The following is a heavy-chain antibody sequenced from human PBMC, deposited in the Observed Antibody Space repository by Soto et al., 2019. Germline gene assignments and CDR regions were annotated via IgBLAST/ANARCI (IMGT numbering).Heavy chain of an antibody. CDR3: ARHDYADMTFDL. Sequence: QVLLQEPGPGQVRPSETLSLTCIVSGGSVGSGAYYWSWIRQPPGSALEWIGYIQYSGDTNYNSSLKSRVTISVDRSRNRFSLKLTSVTAADTAFYYCARHDYADMTFDLWGQGTKVTVSS. V-gene: IGHV4-61*08. D-gene: IGHD5-12*01. J-gene: IGHJ3*01. CDR2: IQYSGDT. CDR1: GGSVGSGAYY.